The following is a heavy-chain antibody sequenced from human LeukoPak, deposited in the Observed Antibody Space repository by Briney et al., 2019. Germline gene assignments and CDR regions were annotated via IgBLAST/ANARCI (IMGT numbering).Heavy chain of an antibody. D-gene: IGHD5-18*01. CDR1: GGTFSSYA. CDR2: IIPIFGTA. CDR3: AREIGPRQLHLWGSAFDY. J-gene: IGHJ4*02. V-gene: IGHV1-69*06. Sequence: SVKVSCKASGGTFSSYAISWVRQALGQGLEWMGGIIPIFGTANYAQKFQGRVTITADKSTSTAYMELSSLRSEDTAVYYCAREIGPRQLHLWGSAFDYWGQGTLVTVSS.